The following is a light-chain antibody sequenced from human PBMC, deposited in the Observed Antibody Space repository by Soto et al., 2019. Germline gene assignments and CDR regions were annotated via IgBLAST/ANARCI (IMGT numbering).Light chain of an antibody. Sequence: EILMTQSPATLSVSPGERATLSWMASQSVSSKLAWYQQKPGPAPGLLXXPQXARATGIPARFIGSGSGKEFTLTISSLQSEDFAVYYCQQYNNWPTCTFGQGTRLEIK. CDR2: PQX. V-gene: IGKV3D-15*01. CDR1: QSVSSK. J-gene: IGKJ5*01. CDR3: QQYNNWPTCT.